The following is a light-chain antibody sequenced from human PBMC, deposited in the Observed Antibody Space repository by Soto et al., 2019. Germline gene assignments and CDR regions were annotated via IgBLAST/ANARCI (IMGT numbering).Light chain of an antibody. CDR3: QQYNNWPGYT. Sequence: EIVMTQSPATLSVSPGERATLSCRASQSVSSNLAWYQQKPGQAPRLLIYGASTRATGIPARFSGGGSGTEFTLTTSSLQSEDVAVYYCQQYNNWPGYTFGQGTKLEIK. J-gene: IGKJ2*01. CDR1: QSVSSN. V-gene: IGKV3-15*01. CDR2: GAS.